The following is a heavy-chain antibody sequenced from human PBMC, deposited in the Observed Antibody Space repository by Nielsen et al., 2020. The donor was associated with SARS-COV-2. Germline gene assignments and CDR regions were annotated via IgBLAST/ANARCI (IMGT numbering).Heavy chain of an antibody. V-gene: IGHV3-15*01. Sequence: GESLKISCVVSGFTFSNAWMSWVRQAPGKGLEWVGRTKSRPDGGTTDFAAPVKDRFTISRDDSKNTMYLQMNSLKTEDTDFYDCTTGAAPRGFGYWGQGTLVTVSS. D-gene: IGHD2-15*01. CDR1: GFTFSNAW. CDR3: TTGAAPRGFGY. CDR2: TKSRPDGGTT. J-gene: IGHJ4*02.